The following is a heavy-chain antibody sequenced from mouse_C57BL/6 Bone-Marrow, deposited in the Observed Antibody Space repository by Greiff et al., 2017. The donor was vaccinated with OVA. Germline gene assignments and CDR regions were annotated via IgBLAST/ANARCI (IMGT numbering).Heavy chain of an antibody. V-gene: IGHV1-55*01. J-gene: IGHJ4*01. Sequence: VQLQQPGAELVKPGASVKMSCKASGYTFTSYWLTWVKQRPGQGLVWIGDIYPGSGRTNYNEKFKSKATLTVDTSSSTAYMQLSRLTSKDYAVYYCARSGITTVEGDFAMDYWGQGTSVTVSS. CDR3: ARSGITTVEGDFAMDY. CDR1: GYTFTSYW. D-gene: IGHD1-1*01. CDR2: IYPGSGRT.